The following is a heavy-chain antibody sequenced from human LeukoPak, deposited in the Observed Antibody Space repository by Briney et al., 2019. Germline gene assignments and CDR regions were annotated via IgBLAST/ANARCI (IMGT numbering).Heavy chain of an antibody. CDR3: AKRPSDYGDYVTYFDY. Sequence: PGGSLRLSCAASGFTFNDYAMHWVRQAPGKGLEWVGVISDDGRNKKYADSVKGRFTISRDNSKDTLYLQMNSLRDEDTAVYYCAKRPSDYGDYVTYFDYWGQGTLVTVSS. D-gene: IGHD4-17*01. V-gene: IGHV3-30*18. J-gene: IGHJ4*02. CDR2: ISDDGRNK. CDR1: GFTFNDYA.